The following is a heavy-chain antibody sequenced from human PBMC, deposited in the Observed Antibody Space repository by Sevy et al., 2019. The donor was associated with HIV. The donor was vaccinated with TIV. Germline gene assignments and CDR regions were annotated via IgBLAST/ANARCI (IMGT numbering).Heavy chain of an antibody. Sequence: GGSLRLSCAASGFTFSSYSMNWVRQAPGKGLEWVSYISSSSSTIYYADSVKGRFTISRDNAKNSLYLQMNSLRDEDTAVYYCARDRGYSYGGGGSFDYWGQGTLVTVSS. J-gene: IGHJ4*02. V-gene: IGHV3-48*02. D-gene: IGHD5-18*01. CDR1: GFTFSSYS. CDR2: ISSSSSTI. CDR3: ARDRGYSYGGGGSFDY.